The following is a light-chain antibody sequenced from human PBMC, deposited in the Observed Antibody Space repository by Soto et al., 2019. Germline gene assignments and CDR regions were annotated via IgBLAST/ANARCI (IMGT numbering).Light chain of an antibody. V-gene: IGKV3-20*01. CDR2: GAS. CDR1: QSVSSNY. Sequence: EIVLTQSPGTLSLSPGERATLSCRASQSVSSNYLAWYQQKPGQAPRLVISGASSRATGIPDRFSGSGSGTDFILTISRLEPEDFAVYYCQQYGDSPPNTFGQGTKLEIK. CDR3: QQYGDSPPNT. J-gene: IGKJ2*01.